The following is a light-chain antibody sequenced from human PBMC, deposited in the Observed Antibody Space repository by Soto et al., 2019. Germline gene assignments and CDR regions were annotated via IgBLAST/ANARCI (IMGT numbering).Light chain of an antibody. Sequence: AIRMTQSPSSFSASTGDRVTITCRASQGISSYLAWYQQKPGKAPKLLIHAASTLQSGVPSRFSGSGSGTDFTLTISCLQSEDFATYYCQQYNTYSSLTFGGGTKVDIK. CDR1: QGISSY. J-gene: IGKJ4*01. CDR3: QQYNTYSSLT. V-gene: IGKV1-8*01. CDR2: AAS.